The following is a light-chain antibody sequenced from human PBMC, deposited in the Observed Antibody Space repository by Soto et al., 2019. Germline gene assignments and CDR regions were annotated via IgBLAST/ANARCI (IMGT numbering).Light chain of an antibody. CDR3: QQYGSSPPIT. CDR1: QSVSSSY. Sequence: EIVLTQSPGTLSLSPWERATLSCRASQSVSSSYLAWYQQKPGLAPRPLVYGASSRATGIPDRFSGSGSGTDFTLTISRLEPEDFAVYYGQQYGSSPPITFGGGTKVDIK. CDR2: GAS. V-gene: IGKV3-20*01. J-gene: IGKJ4*01.